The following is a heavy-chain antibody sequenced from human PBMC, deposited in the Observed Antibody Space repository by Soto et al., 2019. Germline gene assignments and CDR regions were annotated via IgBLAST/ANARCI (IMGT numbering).Heavy chain of an antibody. D-gene: IGHD2-21*02. Sequence: LRLSCAGSGFTFRNSEMFWVRQAPGKGLEWVSKINYSGSNIYYSKSVKGRFTISRDNAKNSLYLQMNSLTDEDTAIYFCASEALCGADCYFFEYWGPGTLVNVS. CDR3: ASEALCGADCYFFEY. V-gene: IGHV3-48*03. CDR2: INYSGSNI. CDR1: GFTFRNSE. J-gene: IGHJ4*02.